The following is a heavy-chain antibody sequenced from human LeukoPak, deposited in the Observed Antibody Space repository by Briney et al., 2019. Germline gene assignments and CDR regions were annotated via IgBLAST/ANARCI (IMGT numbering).Heavy chain of an antibody. CDR3: ARSGSYYNFYFDY. Sequence: PGGSLRLSCAASGFTFTSAWMNWVRQAPGKGLEWVSSISSSSSYIYYADSVRGRFTISRDNAKNSLYLQMNSLRAEDTAVYFCARSGSYYNFYFDYWGQGTLVTVSS. V-gene: IGHV3-21*01. CDR1: GFTFTSAW. J-gene: IGHJ4*02. D-gene: IGHD1-26*01. CDR2: ISSSSSYI.